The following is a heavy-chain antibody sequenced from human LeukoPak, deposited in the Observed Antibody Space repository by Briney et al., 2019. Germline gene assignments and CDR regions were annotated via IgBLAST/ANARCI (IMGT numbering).Heavy chain of an antibody. CDR2: IYHSGST. D-gene: IGHD3-10*01. CDR3: ARGFGDPEIPAGGFGELYLDY. CDR1: GGSISSGGYY. Sequence: SQTLSLTCTVSGGSISSGGYYWSWIRQPPGKGLEWIGYIYHSGSTYYNPSLKSRVTISVDKSKNQFSLKLSSVTAADTAVYYCARGFGDPEIPAGGFGELYLDYWGQGTLVTVSS. V-gene: IGHV4-30-2*01. J-gene: IGHJ4*01.